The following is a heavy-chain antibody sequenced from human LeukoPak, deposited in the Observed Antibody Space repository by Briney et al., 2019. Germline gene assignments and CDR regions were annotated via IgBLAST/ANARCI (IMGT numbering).Heavy chain of an antibody. CDR1: GYIFTSYF. Sequence: ASVKVSCKASGYIFTSYFMHWVRQAPGQGLEWMGLINPSGGSTRYAQKFQGRVTMTRDMSTSTVYMELSSLRSEDTAVYYCSRGVATDYWGQGTLVTVSS. V-gene: IGHV1-46*01. J-gene: IGHJ4*02. CDR2: INPSGGST. D-gene: IGHD4-23*01. CDR3: SRGVATDY.